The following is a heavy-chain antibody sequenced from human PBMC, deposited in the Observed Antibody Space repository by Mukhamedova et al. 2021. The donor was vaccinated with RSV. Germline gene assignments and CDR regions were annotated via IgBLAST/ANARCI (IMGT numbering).Heavy chain of an antibody. J-gene: IGHJ4*02. V-gene: IGHV3-7*01. Sequence: VRQAPGKGLEWLANINQDGSETKYVDSVKGRFTISRDNAKNSLYLQMNNLRADDSAVYYCARPGSYCSGGGSCFPFGYWGQGTLVT. CDR3: ARPGSYCSGGGSCFPFGY. CDR2: INQDGSET. D-gene: IGHD2-15*01.